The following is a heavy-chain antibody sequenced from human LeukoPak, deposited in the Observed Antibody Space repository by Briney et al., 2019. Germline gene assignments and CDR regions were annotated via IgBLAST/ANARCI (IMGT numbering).Heavy chain of an antibody. CDR2: IYTSGST. CDR3: ARGFPGYHRVVITPAFDI. J-gene: IGHJ3*02. D-gene: IGHD3-22*01. V-gene: IGHV4-61*02. CDR1: GGSISSGSYY. Sequence: PSQTLSLTCTVSGGSISSGSYYWSWIRQPAGKGLEWIGRIYTSGSTNYNPSLKSRVTISVDTSKNQFSLKLSSVTAADTAVYYCARGFPGYHRVVITPAFDIWGQGTMVTVSS.